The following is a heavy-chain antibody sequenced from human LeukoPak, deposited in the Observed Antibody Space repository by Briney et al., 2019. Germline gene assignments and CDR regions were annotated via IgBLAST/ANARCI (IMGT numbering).Heavy chain of an antibody. Sequence: ETLSLTCTVSGDSISSSSYCWDWIRQPPGKGLEWIGNIYNSANTHYNPSLKTRITMSVDTSKNQFSLKLNSATAADTGIYYCARHSRSAYTGYENAFDIWGQGTMVTVSP. D-gene: IGHD5-12*01. CDR1: GDSISSSSYC. J-gene: IGHJ3*02. V-gene: IGHV4-39*01. CDR2: IYNSANT. CDR3: ARHSRSAYTGYENAFDI.